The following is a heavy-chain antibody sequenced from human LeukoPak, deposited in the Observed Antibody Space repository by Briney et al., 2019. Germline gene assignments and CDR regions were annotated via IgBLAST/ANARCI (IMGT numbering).Heavy chain of an antibody. CDR3: ARDNNHYGDYVYWFDP. D-gene: IGHD4-17*01. J-gene: IGHJ5*02. CDR2: TIPILGIA. CDR1: GGTFSSYA. Sequence: GASVKVSCKAPGGTFSSYAISWVRQAPGQGLEWMGRTIPILGIANYAQKFQGRVTITADKSTSTAYMELSSLRSEDTAVYYCARDNNHYGDYVYWFDPWGQGTLVTVSS. V-gene: IGHV1-69*04.